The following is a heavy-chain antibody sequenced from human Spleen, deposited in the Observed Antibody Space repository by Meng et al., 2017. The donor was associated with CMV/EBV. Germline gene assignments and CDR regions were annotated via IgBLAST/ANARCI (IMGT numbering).Heavy chain of an antibody. J-gene: IGHJ4*02. CDR2: INFDGAMT. CDR3: ARDLSWNQIGY. D-gene: IGHD1-1*01. V-gene: IGHV3-74*01. Sequence: GGSLRLSCAASGFSFSNYWMHWVRQAPGKGLEWVSRINFDGAMTTYADSVEGRFTVSRDNAKNTLYLQMNSLRVEDTAFYYCARDLSWNQIGYWGQGTLVTVSS. CDR1: GFSFSNYW.